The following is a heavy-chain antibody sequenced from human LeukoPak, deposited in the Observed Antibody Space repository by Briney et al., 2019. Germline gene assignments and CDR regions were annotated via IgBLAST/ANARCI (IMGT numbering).Heavy chain of an antibody. Sequence: GGSLRLSCAASGFTFSTHWMHWVRQVPGRGPVWVSRADGGGSSTSYADSVKGRFSISRDNAKSTLYLQMNGLRAEDTAVYYCARGPGSSGGAYVGDYWGHGTLVTVSS. CDR2: ADGGGSST. CDR3: ARGPGSSGGAYVGDY. D-gene: IGHD3-22*01. CDR1: GFTFSTHW. V-gene: IGHV3-74*01. J-gene: IGHJ4*01.